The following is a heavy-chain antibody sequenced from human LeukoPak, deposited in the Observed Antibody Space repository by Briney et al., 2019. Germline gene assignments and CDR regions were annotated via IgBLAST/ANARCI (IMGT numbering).Heavy chain of an antibody. V-gene: IGHV4-4*07. J-gene: IGHJ3*02. CDR2: IHTSGST. CDR3: ARDAYNWNSDAFDI. Sequence: SETLSLTCTVSGVSISSYYWTWIRQPAGKGLEWIGRIHTSGSTNYNPSLKSRVTMSVDTSKNQFSLKLSSVTAADTDVYYCARDAYNWNSDAFDIWGQGTMVTVSS. D-gene: IGHD1/OR15-1a*01. CDR1: GVSISSYY.